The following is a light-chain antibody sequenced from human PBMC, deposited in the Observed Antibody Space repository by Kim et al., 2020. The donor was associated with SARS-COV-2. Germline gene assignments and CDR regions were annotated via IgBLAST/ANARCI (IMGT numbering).Light chain of an antibody. J-gene: IGLJ3*02. CDR2: DNN. CDR1: SSNIGNNY. Sequence: GQEVTISCSGSSSNIGNNYVSWYQQLPGTAPKLLIYDNNKRPSGIPDRFSGSKSGTSATLGITGLQTGDEADYYCGTWDSSLSVWVFGGGTQLTVL. CDR3: GTWDSSLSVWV. V-gene: IGLV1-51*01.